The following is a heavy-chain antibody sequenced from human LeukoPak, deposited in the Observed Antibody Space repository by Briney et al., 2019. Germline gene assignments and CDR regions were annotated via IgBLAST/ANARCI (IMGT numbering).Heavy chain of an antibody. CDR1: GFTFSNYW. V-gene: IGHV3-74*03. CDR3: ARDKKSGESSEIDY. CDR2: INRDGSTT. J-gene: IGHJ4*02. D-gene: IGHD3-10*01. Sequence: GGSLKLSCAASGFTFSNYWVHWVRQAPGKGLVWVSRINRDGSTTKYADSVKGRFTVSRDNAKNTLNLQMNSLRAEDTAVYYCARDKKSGESSEIDYWGQGTLVTVSS.